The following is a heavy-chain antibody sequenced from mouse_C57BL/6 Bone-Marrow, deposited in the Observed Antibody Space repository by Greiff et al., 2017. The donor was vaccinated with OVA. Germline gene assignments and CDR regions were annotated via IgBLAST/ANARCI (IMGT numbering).Heavy chain of an antibody. V-gene: IGHV1-81*01. J-gene: IGHJ4*01. CDR2: IYPRSGNT. Sequence: VQLQESGAELARPGASVKLSCKASGYTFTSYGISWVKQRTGQGLEWIGAIYPRSGNTYYNEKFKGKATLTADKSSSPAYMELRSLTSEDSAVYVCARCLITTVRAMDYWGQGTSVTVSS. CDR3: ARCLITTVRAMDY. CDR1: GYTFTSYG. D-gene: IGHD1-1*01.